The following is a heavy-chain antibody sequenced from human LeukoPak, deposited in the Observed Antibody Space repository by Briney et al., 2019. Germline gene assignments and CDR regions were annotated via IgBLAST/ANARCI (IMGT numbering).Heavy chain of an antibody. CDR2: ISAYNGNT. J-gene: IGHJ4*02. Sequence: GASVKLSCNASGYTCTSCGISWVRQAPGQGLEWMGWISAYNGNTNYAQRVQGRVTMTTDTSTSTAYMELRSLRSDDTAVYYCARDVDTSMAYYFDCWGQGTLVTVSS. V-gene: IGHV1-18*01. D-gene: IGHD5-18*01. CDR3: ARDVDTSMAYYFDC. CDR1: GYTCTSCG.